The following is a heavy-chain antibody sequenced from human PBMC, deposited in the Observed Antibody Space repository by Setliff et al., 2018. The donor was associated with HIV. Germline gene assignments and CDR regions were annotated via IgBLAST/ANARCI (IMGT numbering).Heavy chain of an antibody. CDR1: GGSISSSNW. Sequence: PSETLSLTCAVSGGSISSSNWWTWVRQPPGKGLEWIGESYHSGSTHYNPSLKSRVTISLDKSKNQFSLKLTSVTAADTAIYFCARSCQSGRSDWYFDLWGRGTLVTVSS. J-gene: IGHJ2*01. CDR3: ARSCQSGRSDWYFDL. D-gene: IGHD2-15*01. V-gene: IGHV4-4*02. CDR2: SYHSGST.